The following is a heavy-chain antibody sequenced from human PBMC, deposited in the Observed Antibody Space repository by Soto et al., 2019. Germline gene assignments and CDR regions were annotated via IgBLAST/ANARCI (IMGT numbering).Heavy chain of an antibody. Sequence: ASVKVSCKASGYTFTGYYMHWVRQAPGQGLEWMGWINPNSGGTNYAQKFQGRVTMTRDTSISTAYMELSRLRSDDTAVYYCAREGLNWDIVLVPAAVWGKGSLVTVSS. CDR1: GYTFTGYY. D-gene: IGHD2-2*01. CDR2: INPNSGGT. J-gene: IGHJ4*02. V-gene: IGHV1-2*02. CDR3: AREGLNWDIVLVPAAV.